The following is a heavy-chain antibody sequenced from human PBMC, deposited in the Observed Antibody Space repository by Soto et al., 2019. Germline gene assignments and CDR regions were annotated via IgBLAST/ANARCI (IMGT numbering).Heavy chain of an antibody. Sequence: EVQLVESGGDLVQPGGSLSLSCAASGFTFSGHWMHWVRQVPGKGLEWVSRINTDGGNSAYADSVKGRFAISRDNAKNTLYLQMNGLRAEDTAVYYCAREAGYCSRTSCYRRAFDTWGQGTTVTVSS. J-gene: IGHJ3*02. V-gene: IGHV3-74*03. CDR2: INTDGGNS. CDR3: AREAGYCSRTSCYRRAFDT. D-gene: IGHD2-2*01. CDR1: GFTFSGHW.